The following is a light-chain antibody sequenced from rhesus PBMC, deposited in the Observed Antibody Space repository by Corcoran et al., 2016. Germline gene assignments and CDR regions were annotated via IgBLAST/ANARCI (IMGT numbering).Light chain of an antibody. Sequence: EIVLTQSPATLSLSPGERATLSCRASQSVSSSLAWYQQRPDQAPRLLIYGASNRATGIPDRFSGSGSGTDFTLTISSLEPEDFATYYCQHGYGITPTFGQGTKVEIK. CDR2: GAS. CDR3: QHGYGITPT. V-gene: IGKV3-42*03. J-gene: IGKJ1*01. CDR1: QSVSSS.